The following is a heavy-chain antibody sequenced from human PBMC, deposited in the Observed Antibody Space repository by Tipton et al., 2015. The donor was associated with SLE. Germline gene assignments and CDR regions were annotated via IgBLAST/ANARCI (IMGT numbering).Heavy chain of an antibody. D-gene: IGHD6-13*01. J-gene: IGHJ4*02. Sequence: TLSLTCTVSGGSISSHYWSWIRQPPGKGLEWIGYIYYSGSSYYNPSLKSRVTISVDTSKNQFSLKLSSVTAADTAVYYCARARYSSSWSFDYWGQGTLVTVSS. CDR3: ARARYSSSWSFDY. V-gene: IGHV4-59*08. CDR2: IYYSGSS. CDR1: GGSISSHY.